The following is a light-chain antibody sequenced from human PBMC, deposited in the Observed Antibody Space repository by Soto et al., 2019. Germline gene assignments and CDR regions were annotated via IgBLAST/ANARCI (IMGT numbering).Light chain of an antibody. J-gene: IGKJ2*01. CDR3: QQYGSSPPYT. V-gene: IGKV3-20*01. CDR2: GAS. CDR1: RRVGTSS. Sequence: EIVLTQSPGTLSLSPGERATLFSRAVRRVGTSSLAWYQNNPGRAPRLLIYGASSRATGIPDRFSGSGSGTDFTLTISRLEPEDFAVYYCQQYGSSPPYTFGQGTKLEIK.